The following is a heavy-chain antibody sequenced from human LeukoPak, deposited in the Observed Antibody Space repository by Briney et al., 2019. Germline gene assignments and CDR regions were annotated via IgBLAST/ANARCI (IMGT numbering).Heavy chain of an antibody. D-gene: IGHD2-2*01. Sequence: KPSETLSLTCTVAGGSISSYYWSWIRQPPGKGLEWIGYIYYSGSTNYNPSLKSRVTISVDTSKNQFSLKLSSVTAADTAVYYCALLRPYNWFDPWGQGTLVTVSS. CDR2: IYYSGST. V-gene: IGHV4-59*01. J-gene: IGHJ5*02. CDR3: ALLRPYNWFDP. CDR1: GGSISSYY.